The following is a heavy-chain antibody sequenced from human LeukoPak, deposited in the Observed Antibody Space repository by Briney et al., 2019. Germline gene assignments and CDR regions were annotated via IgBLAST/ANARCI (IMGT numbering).Heavy chain of an antibody. CDR2: IWYDGSNK. CDR3: ASGGFEGWYDY. Sequence: GGSLRLSCAASGFTFSSYGMHWVRQAPGKGLEWVAVIWYDGSNKYYADSVKGRFTISRDNPKNTLYLQMNSLRAEDTAVYYCASGGFEGWYDYWGQGTLVTVSS. J-gene: IGHJ4*02. D-gene: IGHD6-19*01. V-gene: IGHV3-33*01. CDR1: GFTFSSYG.